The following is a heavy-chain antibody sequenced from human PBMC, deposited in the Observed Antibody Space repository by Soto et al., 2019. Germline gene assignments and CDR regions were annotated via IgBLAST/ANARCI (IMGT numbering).Heavy chain of an antibody. Sequence: EVQLVESGGGLVKPGGSLRLSCAASGFTFSSYAMNWVRQAPGTGLEWVSVISSSGDSTYYADSVKGRFTISRDNSKNTLYLQMNSLRAEDTALYYCAKDGGSGTYPEYWGQGALVTVSS. D-gene: IGHD1-26*01. CDR2: ISSSGDST. V-gene: IGHV3-23*04. J-gene: IGHJ4*02. CDR1: GFTFSSYA. CDR3: AKDGGSGTYPEY.